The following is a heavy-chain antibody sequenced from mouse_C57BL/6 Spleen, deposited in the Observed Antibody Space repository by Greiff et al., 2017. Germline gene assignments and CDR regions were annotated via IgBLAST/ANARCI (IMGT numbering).Heavy chain of an antibody. V-gene: IGHV1-55*01. CDR1: GYTFTSYW. J-gene: IGHJ2*01. Sequence: QVQLQQSGAELVKPGASVKMSCKASGYTFTSYWITWVKQRPGQGLEWIGDIYPGSGSTNYNEKFKSKATLTVDTSSSTAYMQLSSLTSEDSAVYYCARLGLIYDGYYNYFDYWGQGTTLTVSS. CDR2: IYPGSGST. CDR3: ARLGLIYDGYYNYFDY. D-gene: IGHD2-3*01.